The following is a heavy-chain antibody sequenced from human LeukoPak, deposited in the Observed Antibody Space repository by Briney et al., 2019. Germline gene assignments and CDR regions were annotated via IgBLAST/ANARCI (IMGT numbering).Heavy chain of an antibody. D-gene: IGHD3-9*01. CDR3: GRAEHDWGPEY. CDR2: INHSGST. V-gene: IGHV4-34*01. J-gene: IGHJ4*02. Sequence: SETLSLTCAVYGGSFSGYYWSWIRQPPGKGLEWIGEINHSGSTNYNPSLKSRVTISVDTSKNQFSLLLNSVTPEDTAVYFCGRAEHDWGPEYWGQGTLVTVSS. CDR1: GGSFSGYY.